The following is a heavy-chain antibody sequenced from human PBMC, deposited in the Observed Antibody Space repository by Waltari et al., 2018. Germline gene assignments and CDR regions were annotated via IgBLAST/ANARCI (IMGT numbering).Heavy chain of an antibody. CDR1: GGTFSSYA. Sequence: QVQLVQSGAEVTKPGSSVKVSCQASGGTFSSYAISWVRQDPGRGLEGMGGIIPIFGTANYAQKFQGRVTITTDESTSTAYMELSSLRSEDTAVYYCARGLPRGYFDYWGQGTLVTVSS. CDR3: ARGLPRGYFDY. CDR2: IIPIFGTA. D-gene: IGHD2-15*01. V-gene: IGHV1-69*05. J-gene: IGHJ4*02.